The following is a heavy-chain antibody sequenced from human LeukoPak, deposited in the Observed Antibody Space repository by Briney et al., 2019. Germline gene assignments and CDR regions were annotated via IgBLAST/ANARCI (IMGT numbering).Heavy chain of an antibody. D-gene: IGHD6-13*01. CDR3: ARDPGSSWYYYYGMDV. CDR1: GFTFSSYG. J-gene: IGHJ6*02. V-gene: IGHV3-33*01. Sequence: GGSLRLSCAASGFTFSSYGMHWVRQAPGKGLEWVAVIWYDGSNKYYADSVKGRFTISRDNSKNTLHLQMNSLRAEDTAVYYCARDPGSSWYYYYGMDVWGQGTTVTVSS. CDR2: IWYDGSNK.